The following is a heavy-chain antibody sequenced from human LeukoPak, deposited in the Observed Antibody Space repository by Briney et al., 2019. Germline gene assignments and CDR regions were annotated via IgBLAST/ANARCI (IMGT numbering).Heavy chain of an antibody. J-gene: IGHJ4*02. Sequence: ASVSVSCKASGYTFTGYYIHWVGQAPGQGLEWMGRINPKSGGANYGQRFQGRVTMTRDTSTSTAYMELSRVTSDDTAVYYCARYKYHFDCWGQGTLVTVSS. D-gene: IGHD1-14*01. CDR3: ARYKYHFDC. CDR1: GYTFTGYY. CDR2: INPKSGGA. V-gene: IGHV1-2*06.